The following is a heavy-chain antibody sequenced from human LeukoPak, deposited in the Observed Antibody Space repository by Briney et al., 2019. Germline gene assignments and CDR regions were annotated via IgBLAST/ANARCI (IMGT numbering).Heavy chain of an antibody. J-gene: IGHJ4*02. CDR1: GFTFSTYA. CDR3: ARSTSVTPTEFDY. V-gene: IGHV3-23*01. Sequence: GASLRLSCSASGFTFSTYAMTRVRQAPGKGLEWVSAISGGGSGTYYVDSVKGRFTISRDNSKNTLYLQMNSLRAEDTAVYYCARSTSVTPTEFDYWGQGTLVTVSS. CDR2: ISGGGSGT. D-gene: IGHD4-17*01.